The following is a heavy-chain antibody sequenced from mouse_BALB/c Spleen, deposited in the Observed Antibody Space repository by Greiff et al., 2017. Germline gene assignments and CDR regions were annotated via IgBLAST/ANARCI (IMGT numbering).Heavy chain of an antibody. CDR2: IWAGGST. D-gene: IGHD2-12*01. Sequence: QVQLKESGPGLVAPSQSLSITCTVSGFSLTSYGVHWVRQPPGKGLEWLGVIWAGGSTNYNSALMSRLSISKDNSKSQVFLKMNSLQTDDTAMYYCARDYDERVAYWGQGTLVTVSA. CDR3: ARDYDERVAY. CDR1: GFSLTSYG. V-gene: IGHV2-9*02. J-gene: IGHJ3*01.